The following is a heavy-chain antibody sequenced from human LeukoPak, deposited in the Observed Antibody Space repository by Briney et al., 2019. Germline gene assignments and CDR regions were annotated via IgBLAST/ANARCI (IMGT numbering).Heavy chain of an antibody. D-gene: IGHD3-22*01. CDR1: GFTFSSYW. V-gene: IGHV3-7*01. CDR3: VRDKGRHDSPV. CDR2: IKQDGSEK. J-gene: IGHJ3*01. Sequence: PGGSLRLSCAASGFTFSSYWMSWVRQAPGKGLEWVANIKQDGSEKYYVDSVKGRFTISRDNAKNSLYLQMNSLRAEDTAVYYCVRDKGRHDSPVWGQGTMVTVSS.